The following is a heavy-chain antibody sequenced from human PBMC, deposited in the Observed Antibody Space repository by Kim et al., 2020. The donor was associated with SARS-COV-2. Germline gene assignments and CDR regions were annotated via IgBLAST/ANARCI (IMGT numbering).Heavy chain of an antibody. CDR2: T. V-gene: IGHV1-2*02. J-gene: IGHJ3*01. Sequence: TKDAERFQGRVTMPRDTSISTVYMELSRLKSDDTAVYYCARGANTLSAFDLWGQGTMVTVSS. CDR3: ARGANTLSAFDL.